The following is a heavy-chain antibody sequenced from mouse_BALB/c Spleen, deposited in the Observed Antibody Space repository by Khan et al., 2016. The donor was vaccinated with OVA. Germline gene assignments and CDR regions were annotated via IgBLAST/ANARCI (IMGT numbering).Heavy chain of an antibody. CDR1: GYIFTSYY. CDR3: TRSGYGTFAY. D-gene: IGHD2-1*01. CDR2: INPNNGDA. V-gene: IGHV1S81*02. Sequence: VQLQQSGAELVKPGASVKLSCKASGYIFTSYYMYWVKQRPGQGLEWIGEINPNNGDANFNEKLKNKAALTVDTSSNTAYMQLSSLTSEDSAVYYCTRSGYGTFAYWGQGTLVTVSA. J-gene: IGHJ3*01.